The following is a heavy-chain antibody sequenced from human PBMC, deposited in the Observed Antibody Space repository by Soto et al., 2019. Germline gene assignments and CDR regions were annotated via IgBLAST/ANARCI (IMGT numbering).Heavy chain of an antibody. D-gene: IGHD3-3*01. CDR1: GFTFNSYA. CDR2: ISGSGGGT. CDR3: AKGAGYYTKTPIDY. Sequence: GGSLRLSCTASGFTFNSYAMSWVRQAPGKGLEWVSAISGSGGGTYYADSVKGRFTISRDNSKNTLYLQMNSLRAEDTAVYYCAKGAGYYTKTPIDYWGQGTLVTVSS. V-gene: IGHV3-23*01. J-gene: IGHJ4*02.